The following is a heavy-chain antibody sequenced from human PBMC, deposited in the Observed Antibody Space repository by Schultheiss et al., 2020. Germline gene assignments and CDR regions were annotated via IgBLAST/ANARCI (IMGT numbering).Heavy chain of an antibody. V-gene: IGHV3-21*01. CDR2: ISSSSSYI. J-gene: IGHJ6*02. CDR1: GFTFSSYS. CDR3: ARAMVRGVITYYYGMDV. D-gene: IGHD3-10*01. Sequence: WESLRLSCAASGFTFSSYSMNWVRQAPGKGLEWVSSISSSSSYIYYADSVKGRFTISRDNAKNSLYLQMNSLRAEDTAVYYCARAMVRGVITYYYGMDVWGQGTTVTVSS.